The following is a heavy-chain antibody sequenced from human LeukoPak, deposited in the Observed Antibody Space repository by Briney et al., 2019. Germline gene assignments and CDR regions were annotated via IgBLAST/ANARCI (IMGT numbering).Heavy chain of an antibody. V-gene: IGHV4-4*08. CDR3: ARDQGTGSGRYYYYYMDV. CDR1: GGSISSYY. Sequence: SSETLSLTCTVSGGSISSYYWSWIRQPPGKGLEWIGRVYSTGSTNYNPSLKSRVTISVDTSKNQFSLKLSSVTAPDTAVYYCARDQGTGSGRYYYYYMDVWGKGTTVTISS. D-gene: IGHD3-10*01. J-gene: IGHJ6*03. CDR2: VYSTGST.